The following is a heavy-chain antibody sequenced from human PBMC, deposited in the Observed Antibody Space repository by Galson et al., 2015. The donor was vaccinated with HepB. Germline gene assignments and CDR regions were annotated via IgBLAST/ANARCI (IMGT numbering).Heavy chain of an antibody. CDR1: GFTFSSYD. V-gene: IGHV3-13*04. J-gene: IGHJ6*02. D-gene: IGHD6-6*01. CDR2: IGTAGDT. CDR3: ARAYSSSSGVYYYGMDV. Sequence: SLRLSCAASGFTFSSYDMHWVRQATGKGLEWVSAIGTAGDTYYPGSVKGRFTISRENAKNSLYLQMNSLRAGDTAVYYCARAYSSSSGVYYYGMDVWGQGTTVTVSS.